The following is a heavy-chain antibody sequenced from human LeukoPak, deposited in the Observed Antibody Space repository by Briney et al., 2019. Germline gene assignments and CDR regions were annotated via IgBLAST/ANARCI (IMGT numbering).Heavy chain of an antibody. CDR2: IYSSGTT. V-gene: IGHV4-59*13. Sequence: SETLSLTCIVSGGSISSYYWSWIRQPPGKGLEWIGNIYSSGTTNYNPSLKSRVTISMDTSKNQFSLKLSSVTAADTAVYYCARAMYSSKPVDYWGQGTLVTVSS. J-gene: IGHJ4*02. D-gene: IGHD6-13*01. CDR3: ARAMYSSKPVDY. CDR1: GGSISSYY.